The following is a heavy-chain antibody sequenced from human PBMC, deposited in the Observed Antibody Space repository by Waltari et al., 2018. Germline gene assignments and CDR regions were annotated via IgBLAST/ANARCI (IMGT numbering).Heavy chain of an antibody. V-gene: IGHV3-7*01. CDR1: GFTFSNFW. D-gene: IGHD2-15*01. CDR2: IKPDGSGK. J-gene: IGHJ4*02. CDR3: ARDVL. Sequence: EVQLVESGGDSVQPGGSLILSCAASGFTFSNFWMSWVRQAPGKGLQWVASIKPDGSGKYYVESVKGRFTISRDNAKNSLNLQMDSLRVEDTAVYFCARDVLWGQGTRVTVSP.